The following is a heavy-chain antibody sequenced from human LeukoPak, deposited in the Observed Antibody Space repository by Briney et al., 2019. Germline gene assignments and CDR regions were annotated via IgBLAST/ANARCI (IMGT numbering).Heavy chain of an antibody. V-gene: IGHV3-74*03. D-gene: IGHD3-9*01. CDR1: GFTFSTYW. J-gene: IGHJ4*02. CDR3: ARDLDWILFDY. CDR2: IRPGGTTT. Sequence: GGSLRLSCAASGFTFSTYWMHWVRQARGKGLVWVSRIRPGGTTTAYADSVKGRFTISRDNAKNTLFLQMNSLSAEDTAVYYCARDLDWILFDYWGQGTLVTVSS.